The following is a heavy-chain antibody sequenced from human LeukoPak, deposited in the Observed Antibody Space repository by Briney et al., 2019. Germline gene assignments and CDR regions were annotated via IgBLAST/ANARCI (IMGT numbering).Heavy chain of an antibody. J-gene: IGHJ4*02. D-gene: IGHD4-11*01. CDR3: ARGVTTRGYFDY. Sequence: SSVKVSCKASGGTFSSYAISWVRQAPGQGLEWMGGIIPIFGTANYAQKFQGRVTITADESTSTAYMELSSLRSEDTAAYYCARGVTTRGYFDYWGQGTLVTVSS. CDR2: IIPIFGTA. CDR1: GGTFSSYA. V-gene: IGHV1-69*01.